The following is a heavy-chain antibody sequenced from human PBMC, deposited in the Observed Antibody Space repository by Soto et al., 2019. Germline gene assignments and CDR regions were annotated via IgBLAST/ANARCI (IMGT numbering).Heavy chain of an antibody. Sequence: SETLSLTCTASGGSISSRDSYWGWIRQPPGKGLEWIGSFHYSGSTYYNPSLKSRVTISVDTSKNQLSLRVTSVTAADTAVYYCARGFGRSNFDYWGQGSLVTVYS. D-gene: IGHD3-16*01. J-gene: IGHJ4*02. CDR1: GGSISSRDSY. V-gene: IGHV4-39*01. CDR3: ARGFGRSNFDY. CDR2: FHYSGST.